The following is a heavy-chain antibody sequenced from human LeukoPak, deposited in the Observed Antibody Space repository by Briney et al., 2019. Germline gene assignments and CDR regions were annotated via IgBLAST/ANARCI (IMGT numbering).Heavy chain of an antibody. D-gene: IGHD1-1*01. Sequence: GGSLRLSCVASGFSVSSNYMSWVRQPPGKGLEGVSLLYTGGTTYYANSVEGRFTISRDDSKNTIYLQMNRLRAEDTAVYYCARGGAHYWNPRYWGQGTLVTVSS. J-gene: IGHJ4*02. CDR3: ARGGAHYWNPRY. V-gene: IGHV3-53*01. CDR1: GFSVSSNY. CDR2: LYTGGTT.